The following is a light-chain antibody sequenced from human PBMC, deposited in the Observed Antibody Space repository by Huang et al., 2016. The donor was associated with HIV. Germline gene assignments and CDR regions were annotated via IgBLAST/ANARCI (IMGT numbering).Light chain of an antibody. CDR1: QSTGTS. CDR3: QQTYSVPWG. V-gene: IGKV1-39*01. CDR2: AAS. J-gene: IGKJ1*01. Sequence: DIQMTQSPSPLSASVGDRVTITCRASQSTGTSLNWYQQKPGKAPNLLIYAASSLEGGVSSRFSGSGAGTDFTLTITRLHPEDFATYFCQQTYSVPWGFGQGTRVEI.